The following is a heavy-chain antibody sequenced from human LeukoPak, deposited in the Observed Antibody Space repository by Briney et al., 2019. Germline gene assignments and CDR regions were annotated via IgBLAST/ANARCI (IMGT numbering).Heavy chain of an antibody. CDR2: IKQDGSEK. CDR3: ARVWNDVHTGVLFDY. D-gene: IGHD1-1*01. Sequence: GGSLRLSCAASGFTFSSCWMSWVRQAPGKGLEWVANIKQDGSEKYYVDSVKGRFTISRDNAKNSLYLQMNSLRAEDTAVYYCARVWNDVHTGVLFDYWGQGTLVTVSS. V-gene: IGHV3-7*01. CDR1: GFTFSSCW. J-gene: IGHJ4*02.